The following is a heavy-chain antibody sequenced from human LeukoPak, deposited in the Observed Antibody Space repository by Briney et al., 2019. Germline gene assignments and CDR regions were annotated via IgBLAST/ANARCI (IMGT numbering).Heavy chain of an antibody. V-gene: IGHV3-23*01. CDR2: ISGSGGST. CDR1: GFTFSSYA. D-gene: IGHD6-13*01. CDR3: AKDPVGTEGGSSSWYLFFDY. J-gene: IGHJ4*02. Sequence: GGSLRLSCAASGFTFSSYAMSGVRQAPGKGLEWVSAISGSGGSTYYADAVKGRFTISRDNSKNTLYLQMNSLRAEDTAVYYCAKDPVGTEGGSSSWYLFFDYWGQGTLVTVSS.